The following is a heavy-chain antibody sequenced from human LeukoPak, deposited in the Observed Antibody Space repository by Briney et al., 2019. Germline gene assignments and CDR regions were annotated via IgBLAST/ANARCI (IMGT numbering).Heavy chain of an antibody. D-gene: IGHD6-13*01. CDR2: IYYSGST. Sequence: SETLSLTCTVSGGSISSYYWSWIRQPPGKGLEWIGYIYYSGSTNYNPSLKSRVTISVDTSKNQFSLRLTSVTAADTAVYYCAREVAAAGTLWFDSWGRGTLVTVSS. V-gene: IGHV4-59*01. CDR3: AREVAAAGTLWFDS. J-gene: IGHJ5*01. CDR1: GGSISSYY.